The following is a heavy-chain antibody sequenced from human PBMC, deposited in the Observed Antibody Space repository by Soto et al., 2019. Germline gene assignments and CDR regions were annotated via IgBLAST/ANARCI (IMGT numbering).Heavy chain of an antibody. J-gene: IGHJ4*02. CDR3: ARGGAVAGYY. V-gene: IGHV1-18*01. Sequence: QVQLVQSGAEVKKPGASVKVSCKASGYTFTRYGISWVRQAPGQGLEWMGWIDSNSGHTNYAQNLQGRVTMTTDTSTFTAYMEVRSLISDATAVSYCARGGAVAGYYWGQGTLVTVSS. CDR2: IDSNSGHT. CDR1: GYTFTRYG. D-gene: IGHD6-19*01.